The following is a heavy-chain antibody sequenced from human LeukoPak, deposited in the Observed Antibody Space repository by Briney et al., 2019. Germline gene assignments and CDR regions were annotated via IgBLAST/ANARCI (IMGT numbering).Heavy chain of an antibody. Sequence: GRSLRLSCAASGFTFSDYYMSWIRQAPGKGLEWVSYISSSGSTIYYADSVKGRFTISRDNAKNSLYLQMNSLRAEDTAVYYCARDSDFWSGYLGNFDYWGQGTLVTVSS. J-gene: IGHJ4*02. V-gene: IGHV3-11*04. CDR1: GFTFSDYY. D-gene: IGHD3-3*01. CDR3: ARDSDFWSGYLGNFDY. CDR2: ISSSGSTI.